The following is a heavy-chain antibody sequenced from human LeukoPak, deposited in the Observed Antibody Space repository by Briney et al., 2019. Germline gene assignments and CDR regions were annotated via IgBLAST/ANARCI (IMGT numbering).Heavy chain of an antibody. J-gene: IGHJ5*02. V-gene: IGHV4-39*01. CDR1: GGTMSDTSYY. CDR2: IYHTGTT. D-gene: IGHD2-15*01. CDR3: ARQQCNGGSCYSRAIWFDP. Sequence: SETLSLTCNVSGGTMSDTSYYWGWIRQPPGKGLDWIGSIYHTGTTYYSPSLKSRVTISVHTSKNHFSLELSSVTAADTAVYYCARQQCNGGSCYSRAIWFDPWGPGTLVTVSS.